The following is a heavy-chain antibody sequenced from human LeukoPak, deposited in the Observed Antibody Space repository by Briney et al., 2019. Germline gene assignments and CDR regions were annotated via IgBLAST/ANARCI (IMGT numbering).Heavy chain of an antibody. V-gene: IGHV1-69*04. CDR1: GGTFSSYA. CDR3: ARGEQWLVSGDFDY. CDR2: IIPILGIA. D-gene: IGHD6-19*01. J-gene: IGHJ4*02. Sequence: SVKVSCKASGGTFSSYAISWVRRAPGQGLEWMGRIIPILGIANYAQKFQGRVTITADKSTSTAYMELSSLRSEDTAVYYCARGEQWLVSGDFDYWGQGTLVTVSS.